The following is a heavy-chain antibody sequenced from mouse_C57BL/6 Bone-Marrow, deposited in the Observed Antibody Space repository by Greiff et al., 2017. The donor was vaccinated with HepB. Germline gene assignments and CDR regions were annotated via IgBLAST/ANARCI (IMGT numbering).Heavy chain of an antibody. CDR2: IRNKANGYTT. D-gene: IGHD1-1*01. V-gene: IGHV7-3*01. J-gene: IGHJ3*01. CDR1: GFTFTDYY. CDR3: ASHYYGSTWFAY. Sequence: DVQLVESGGGLVQPGGSLSLSCAASGFTFTDYYMSWVRQPPGKALEWLGFIRNKANGYTTEYSASVKGRFTISRDNSQSILYLQMNALIAEDSATYYCASHYYGSTWFAYWGQGTLVTVSA.